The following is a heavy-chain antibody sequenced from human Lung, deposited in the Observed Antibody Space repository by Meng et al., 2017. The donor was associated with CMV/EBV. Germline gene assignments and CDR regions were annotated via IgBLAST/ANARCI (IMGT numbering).Heavy chain of an antibody. CDR3: ARDLRWRALDY. CDR1: GFTFSSFS. J-gene: IGHJ4*02. V-gene: IGHV3-30*02. Sequence: QGRRVESGGGVDQPGGSLRLSCAASGFTFSSFSMHWVRQAPGKGLEWVSFIRHDGINEYYVDSVKGRFTISRDNSKNTLYLQMNSLRVEDTAVYYCARDLRWRALDYWGQGTLVTVSS. CDR2: IRHDGINE. D-gene: IGHD1-26*01.